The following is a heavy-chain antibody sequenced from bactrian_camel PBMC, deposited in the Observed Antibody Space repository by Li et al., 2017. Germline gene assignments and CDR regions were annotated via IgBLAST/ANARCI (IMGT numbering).Heavy chain of an antibody. CDR1: AYTASSGC. V-gene: IGHV3S53*01. Sequence: GGSLRLSCAATAYTASSGCMGWFRQAPGKEREGVAPIIRDGRAGYADSMKGRVTISQDNAKNNVYLEMNSLVTDDTAMYYCAAKGGGYCGTDSPEIFASWGQGTQVTVS. CDR2: IIRDGRA. D-gene: IGHD2*01. CDR3: AAKGGGYCGTDSPEIFAS. J-gene: IGHJ4*01.